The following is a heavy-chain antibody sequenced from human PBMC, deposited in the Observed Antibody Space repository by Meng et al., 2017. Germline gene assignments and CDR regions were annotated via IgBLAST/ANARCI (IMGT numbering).Heavy chain of an antibody. V-gene: IGHV3-74*01. CDR3: LDEAPRSDY. D-gene: IGHD1-1*01. CDR2: ISGDGSIT. J-gene: IGHJ4*02. CDR1: GFTFNNYW. Sequence: EVQLVGSGVGLVQPGGSLRLSCAASGFTFNNYWMHWVRQVPGKGLVWVSRISGDGSITNYADSVKGRFTISRDNAKNTLYLQMNSLRPEDTAVYYCLDEAPRSDYWGQGSLVTVSS.